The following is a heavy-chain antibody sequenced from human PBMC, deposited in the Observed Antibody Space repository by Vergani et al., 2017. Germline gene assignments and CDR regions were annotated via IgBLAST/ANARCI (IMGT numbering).Heavy chain of an antibody. D-gene: IGHD1-26*01. J-gene: IGHJ4*02. CDR1: GFTFSTYA. CDR3: ARDRSHSGSYYY. Sequence: VQLVESGGGVVQPGRSLRLSCAASGFTFSTYAMSWVRQAPGKGLEWVSAISGSGGSTYYADSVKGRFTISRDNSKNTLYLQMNSLRAEDTAVYYCARDRSHSGSYYYWGQGTLVTVSS. CDR2: ISGSGGST. V-gene: IGHV3-23*04.